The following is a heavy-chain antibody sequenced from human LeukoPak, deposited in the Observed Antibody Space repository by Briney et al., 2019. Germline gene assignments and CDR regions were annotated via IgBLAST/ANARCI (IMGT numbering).Heavy chain of an antibody. CDR2: IYYSGST. J-gene: IGHJ4*02. D-gene: IGHD4-17*01. CDR1: GGSISSGGYY. V-gene: IGHV4-31*03. Sequence: SQTLSLTCTVSGGSISSGGYYWSWIRQHPGKGLEWIGHIYYSGSTYYNPSLKSRVTISVDTSKNQFSLKLSSVTAADTAVYYCARTSTVTRPYYFDYWGQGTLVTVSS. CDR3: ARTSTVTRPYYFDY.